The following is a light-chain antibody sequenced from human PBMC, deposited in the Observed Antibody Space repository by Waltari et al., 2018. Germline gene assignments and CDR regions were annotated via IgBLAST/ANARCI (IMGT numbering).Light chain of an antibody. CDR3: CSYAGSTTWV. CDR2: EVT. V-gene: IGLV2-23*02. J-gene: IGLJ3*02. CDR1: SSAVGSYNL. Sequence: QSALTQPASVSGSPGQSITISCTGTSSAVGSYNLVSWYQQHPGKAPKLMIYEVTKRPSGCSNRFSGSKSGNTASLTISGLQAEDEADYYCCSYAGSTTWVFGGGTKLTVL.